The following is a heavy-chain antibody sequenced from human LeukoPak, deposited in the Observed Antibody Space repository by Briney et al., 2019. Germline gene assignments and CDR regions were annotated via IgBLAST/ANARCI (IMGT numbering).Heavy chain of an antibody. D-gene: IGHD5-18*01. CDR2: INHSGST. Sequence: SETLSLTCAVYGGSFSGYYWRWIRQPPGKGLEWIGEINHSGSTNYNPSLKSRVTISVDTSKNQFSLKLSSVTAADTAVYYCASGYSYGWSAFDYWGQGTLVTVSS. V-gene: IGHV4-34*01. J-gene: IGHJ4*02. CDR1: GGSFSGYY. CDR3: ASGYSYGWSAFDY.